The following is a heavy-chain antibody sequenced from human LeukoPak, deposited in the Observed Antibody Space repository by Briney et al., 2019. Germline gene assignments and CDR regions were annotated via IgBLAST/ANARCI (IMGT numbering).Heavy chain of an antibody. D-gene: IGHD3-10*01. V-gene: IGHV1-2*02. CDR1: EYTFSDSY. CDR3: VRSPIGASAY. CDR2: ISPNNGDT. J-gene: IGHJ4*02. Sequence: ASVKVSCKPSEYTFSDSYIHWVRQAPGVGLQWMGWISPNNGDTNYAEDFQGRVTMTRDTSIRTAYMELTRLTLNDTAVYYCVRSPIGASAYWGRGTLVTVSS.